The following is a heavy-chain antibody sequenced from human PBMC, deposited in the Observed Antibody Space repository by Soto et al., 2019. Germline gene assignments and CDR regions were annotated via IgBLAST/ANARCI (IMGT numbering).Heavy chain of an antibody. CDR1: GGTFSSYA. V-gene: IGHV1-69*13. D-gene: IGHD6-19*01. CDR3: ATRLLTVAGPNYYYYYGMDV. Sequence: GASVKVSCKASGGTFSSYATSWVRQAPGQGLEWMGGIIPIFGTANYAQKFQGRVTITADESTSTAYMELSSLRSEDTAVYYCATRLLTVAGPNYYYYYGMDVWGQGTTVTVSS. CDR2: IIPIFGTA. J-gene: IGHJ6*02.